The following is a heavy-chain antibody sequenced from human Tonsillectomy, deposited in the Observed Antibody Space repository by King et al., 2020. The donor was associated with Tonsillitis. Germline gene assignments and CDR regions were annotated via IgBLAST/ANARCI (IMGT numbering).Heavy chain of an antibody. CDR1: GFTFDIYS. CDR3: VRDHQWAFDY. J-gene: IGHJ4*02. CDR2: IRSGGATI. V-gene: IGHV3-48*01. Sequence: VQLVESGGGLVQPGGSLRLSCVVSGFTFDIYSMNWVRQAPGKGLEWVSYIRSGGATIHYADSVKGRFTISIDNAKNSPYLQMNSLRAEDTALYYCVRDHQWAFDYWGQGTLVTVSS. D-gene: IGHD2-8*01.